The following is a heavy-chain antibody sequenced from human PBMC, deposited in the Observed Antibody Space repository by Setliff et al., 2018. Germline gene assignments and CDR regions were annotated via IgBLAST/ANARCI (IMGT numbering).Heavy chain of an antibody. CDR1: GYSISSGYY. CDR3: AREQWLDPPGYYYMDV. J-gene: IGHJ6*03. D-gene: IGHD6-19*01. Sequence: SETLSLTCAVSGYSISSGYYWGWIRQPPGKGLEWIGSIYHSGSTYYNPSLKSRVTISVDTFKNQFSLKLNSVTAADTAVYYCAREQWLDPPGYYYMDVWAKGTTVTVSS. V-gene: IGHV4-38-2*02. CDR2: IYHSGST.